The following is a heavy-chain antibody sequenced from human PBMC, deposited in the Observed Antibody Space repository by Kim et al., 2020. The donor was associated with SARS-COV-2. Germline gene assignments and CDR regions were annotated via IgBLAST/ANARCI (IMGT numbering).Heavy chain of an antibody. J-gene: IGHJ4*02. D-gene: IGHD5-12*01. CDR1: GGTFSSYT. CDR3: ARRGYSGYDSLDY. V-gene: IGHV1-69*02. CDR2: IIPILGIA. Sequence: SVKVSCKASGGTFSSYTISWVRQAPGQGLEWMGRIIPILGIANYAQKFQGRVTITADKSTSTAYMELSSLRSEDTAVYYCARRGYSGYDSLDYWGQGTLVTVSS.